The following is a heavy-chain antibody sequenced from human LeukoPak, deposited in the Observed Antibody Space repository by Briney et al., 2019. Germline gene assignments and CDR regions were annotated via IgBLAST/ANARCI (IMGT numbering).Heavy chain of an antibody. CDR1: GFTFSRYT. V-gene: IGHV3-21*01. J-gene: IGHJ4*02. D-gene: IGHD1-26*01. CDR2: ITSSSTYI. Sequence: GGSLRLSCAASGFTFSRYTVNWVRQAPGKGLEWVSSITSSSTYIYYADSVKGRFTISRDNAKNSLYLHMNSLRAEDTVVYYCTRGTGSYDYWGQGTRVTVSS. CDR3: TRGTGSYDY.